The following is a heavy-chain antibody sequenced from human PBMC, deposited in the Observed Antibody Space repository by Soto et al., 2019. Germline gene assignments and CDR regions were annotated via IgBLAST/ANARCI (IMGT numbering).Heavy chain of an antibody. D-gene: IGHD6-6*01. CDR3: ARDLWDSSPRFDN. V-gene: IGHV3-30-3*01. Sequence: QVQLVESGGGVVQPGRSLRLSCTASGFTFSSFSLHWVRQAPGKGLEWVGLISYDGSTKYHADSVRGRFTISRDTSKSTLYLQLNSLRTDDTAVYYCARDLWDSSPRFDNWGRGTQVTVSS. CDR2: ISYDGSTK. CDR1: GFTFSSFS. J-gene: IGHJ5*02.